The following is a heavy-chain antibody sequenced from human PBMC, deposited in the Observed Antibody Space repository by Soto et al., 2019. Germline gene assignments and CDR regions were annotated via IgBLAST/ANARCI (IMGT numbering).Heavy chain of an antibody. Sequence: QVQLQESGPGLVKPSQTLSLTCTVSGGSISSRGYYWSWIRQHPGKGLEWIGYIYYSGSTFYNPSLKSRVTISVDTSKNQFSLKLSSVTAADTAVYYCARVSCISTSCYAYYYYGMDVWGQGTTVTVSS. CDR3: ARVSCISTSCYAYYYYGMDV. CDR1: GGSISSRGYY. D-gene: IGHD2-2*01. CDR2: IYYSGST. J-gene: IGHJ6*02. V-gene: IGHV4-31*03.